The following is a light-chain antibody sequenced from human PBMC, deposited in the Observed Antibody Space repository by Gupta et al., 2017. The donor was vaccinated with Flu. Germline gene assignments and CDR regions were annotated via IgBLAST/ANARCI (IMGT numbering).Light chain of an antibody. J-gene: IGLJ3*02. Sequence: QSVLTPPPSASGTPGQRVHISCSGRSSNIGSNTVNWYQQLPGTAPKLLIYSNNQRPPGVPDRFSGSKSGTSASLAISGLQSEDEADYYCAAWDDSLNGPWVFGGGTKLTVL. CDR1: SSNIGSNT. CDR3: AAWDDSLNGPWV. CDR2: SNN. V-gene: IGLV1-44*01.